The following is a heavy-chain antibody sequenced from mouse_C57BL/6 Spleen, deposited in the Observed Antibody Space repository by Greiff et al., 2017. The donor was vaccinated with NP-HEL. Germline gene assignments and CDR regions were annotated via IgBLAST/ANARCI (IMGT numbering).Heavy chain of an antibody. CDR1: GYTFTSYW. Sequence: QVQLQQPGAELVRPGSSVKLSCKASGYTFTSYWMHWVKQRPIQGLEWIGNIDPSDSETHYNQKFKDKATLTVAKSSSTAYMQLSSLTSEDSAVYYCARVVDYGSGHPGYFEVWGTGTTVTVAS. CDR3: ARVVDYGSGHPGYFEV. J-gene: IGHJ1*03. CDR2: IDPSDSET. D-gene: IGHD1-1*01. V-gene: IGHV1-52*01.